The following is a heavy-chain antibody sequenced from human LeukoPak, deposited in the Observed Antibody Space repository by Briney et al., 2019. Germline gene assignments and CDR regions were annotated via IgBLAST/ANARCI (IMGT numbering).Heavy chain of an antibody. J-gene: IGHJ3*02. CDR2: IYYSGST. D-gene: IGHD1-7*01. CDR3: ARHEVGTTRAFDI. V-gene: IGHV4-59*08. Sequence: SETLSLTCTVSGGSISNYYWSWIRQPPGKGLEWIGYIYYSGSTNYNPSLKSRATISVDTSKNQFSLKLSSVTAADTAVYYCARHEVGTTRAFDIWGQGTMVTVSS. CDR1: GGSISNYY.